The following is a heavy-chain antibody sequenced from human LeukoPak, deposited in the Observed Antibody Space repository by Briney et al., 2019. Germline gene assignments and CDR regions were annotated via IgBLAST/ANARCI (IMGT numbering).Heavy chain of an antibody. J-gene: IGHJ4*02. CDR2: ISGSGGST. D-gene: IGHD4-23*01. Sequence: SGGSLRLSCVASGFSFTTHAMGWVRQAPGKGLEWVSAISGSGGSTYYADSVKGRFTISRDNSKNTLYLQMNSLRAEDTAVYYCAKDPGYGDYSLDYWGQGTLVTVSS. CDR3: AKDPGYGDYSLDY. CDR1: GFSFTTHA. V-gene: IGHV3-23*01.